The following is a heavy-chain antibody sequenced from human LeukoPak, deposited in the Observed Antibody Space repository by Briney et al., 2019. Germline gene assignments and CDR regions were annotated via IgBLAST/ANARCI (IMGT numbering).Heavy chain of an antibody. Sequence: GGSLRLSCAASGFTFSSYAMSWVRQAPGKGLEWVSAISGSGGSTYYADSVKGRFTISRDNSKNTLYLQMNSLRAEDTAVYYCAKTIAVAGMVRYYYGMDVRGQGTTVTVSS. V-gene: IGHV3-23*01. CDR3: AKTIAVAGMVRYYYGMDV. J-gene: IGHJ6*02. CDR2: ISGSGGST. D-gene: IGHD6-19*01. CDR1: GFTFSSYA.